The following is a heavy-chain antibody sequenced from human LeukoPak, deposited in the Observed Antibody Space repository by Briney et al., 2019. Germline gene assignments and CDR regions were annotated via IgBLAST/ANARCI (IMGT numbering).Heavy chain of an antibody. Sequence: PPGGSLRLSCAASGFTFSSYWMHWVRQAPGKGLVWVSRISSDGSSTSYADSVKGRLTISRDNAKNSLYLQMNSLRAEDTAVYYCAREDYYDSSAPTDYWGQGTLVTVSS. CDR3: AREDYYDSSAPTDY. D-gene: IGHD3-22*01. CDR1: GFTFSSYW. CDR2: ISSDGSST. J-gene: IGHJ4*02. V-gene: IGHV3-74*01.